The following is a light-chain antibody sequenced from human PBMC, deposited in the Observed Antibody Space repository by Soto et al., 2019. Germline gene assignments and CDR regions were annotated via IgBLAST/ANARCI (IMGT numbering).Light chain of an antibody. J-gene: IGKJ1*01. Sequence: DIQMTQSPSSVSASVGDTVTITCRASQGLKFLAWYQQKPGKAPRLLIYEATNLQSGVPPRFSGSGSGTDFTLTISSLQPDDFATYYCQHYKMYSPWTFGQGTKVEIK. CDR2: EAT. CDR3: QHYKMYSPWT. CDR1: QGLKF. V-gene: IGKV1-16*01.